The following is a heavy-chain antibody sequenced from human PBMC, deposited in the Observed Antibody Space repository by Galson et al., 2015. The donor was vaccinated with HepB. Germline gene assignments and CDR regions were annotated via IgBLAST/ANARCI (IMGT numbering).Heavy chain of an antibody. J-gene: IGHJ3*01. CDR1: GFTFSTYG. V-gene: IGHV3-30*18. CDR2: ISYDGSNE. D-gene: IGHD3-10*01. CDR3: AKDYKDAFDV. Sequence: SLRLSCAASGFTFSTYGMHWVRQAPGKGLEWMAVISYDGSNEYSADSVKGRFTISRDNPKNTLYLQMNSLRAEDTAVYYCAKDYKDAFDVWGQGTMVTVSS.